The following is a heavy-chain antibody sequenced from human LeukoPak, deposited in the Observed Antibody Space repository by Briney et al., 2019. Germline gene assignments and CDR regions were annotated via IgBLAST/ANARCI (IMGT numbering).Heavy chain of an antibody. D-gene: IGHD3-10*01. Sequence: SETLSLTCAVSGGSISSSNWWSWVRQPPGKGLEWIGEIYHSGSTNYNPSLKSRITMSLDTSKNQFSLTLSSLTAADTAVYYCAGSYYYNSGSAYWGQGTLVTVSS. J-gene: IGHJ4*02. V-gene: IGHV4-4*02. CDR3: AGSYYYNSGSAY. CDR2: IYHSGST. CDR1: GGSISSSNW.